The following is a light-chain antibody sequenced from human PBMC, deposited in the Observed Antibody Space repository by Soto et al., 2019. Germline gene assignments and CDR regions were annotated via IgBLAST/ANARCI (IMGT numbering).Light chain of an antibody. V-gene: IGLV2-14*01. Sequence: QSALTQPASVSGSPGQSITISCTGTSSDVGGYNDVSWYQQHPGKAPKLMIYEVSYRPSGVSNRFSGSKSGNTASLTISGLQAEDEADYYCCSYAGSYSYVFGTGTKLTVL. J-gene: IGLJ1*01. CDR1: SSDVGGYND. CDR3: CSYAGSYSYV. CDR2: EVS.